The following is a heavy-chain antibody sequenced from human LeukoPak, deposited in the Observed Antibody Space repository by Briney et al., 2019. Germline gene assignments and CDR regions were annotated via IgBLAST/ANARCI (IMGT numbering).Heavy chain of an antibody. Sequence: GGSLRLSCAASGFTFSSYGMSWVRQAPGKGLEWVAASASGGGAHYAGSVRGRFTISRDNSKNTLYLQMNSLRAEDTAVYYCAKGRVTADATGYWGQGTLVTVSS. CDR1: GFTFSSYG. V-gene: IGHV3-23*01. J-gene: IGHJ4*02. D-gene: IGHD6-13*01. CDR3: AKGRVTADATGY. CDR2: SASGGGA.